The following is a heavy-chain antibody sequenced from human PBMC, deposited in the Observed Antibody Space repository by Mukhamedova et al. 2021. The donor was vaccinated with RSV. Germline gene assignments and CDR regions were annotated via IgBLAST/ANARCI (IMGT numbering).Heavy chain of an antibody. Sequence: VKGRFTISRDNSKNTLYLQMNSLRAEDTAVYYCARVWGRGLQLSYGMDVWGQGTTVTVS. J-gene: IGHJ6*02. CDR3: ARVWGRGLQLSYGMDV. D-gene: IGHD3-16*01. V-gene: IGHV3-30*07.